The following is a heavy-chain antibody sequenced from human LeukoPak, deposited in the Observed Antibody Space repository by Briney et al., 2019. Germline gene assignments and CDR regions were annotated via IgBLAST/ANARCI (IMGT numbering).Heavy chain of an antibody. CDR3: ARDYADYVGYFFFDY. CDR1: GFTSSSYS. J-gene: IGHJ4*02. Sequence: GGSLRLSCAASGFTSSSYSMNWVREAPGKGLEWVAFIRYDGSNKYYADSVKGRFTISRDNSQNTLYLQMNSLRAEDTAVYYCARDYADYVGYFFFDYWGQGTLVTVSS. CDR2: IRYDGSNK. D-gene: IGHD4-17*01. V-gene: IGHV3-33*08.